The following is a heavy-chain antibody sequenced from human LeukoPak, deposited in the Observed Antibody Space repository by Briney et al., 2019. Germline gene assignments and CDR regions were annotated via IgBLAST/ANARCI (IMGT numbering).Heavy chain of an antibody. CDR3: AKTDFWGGIGYNYGMAF. Sequence: GGSLRLSCAASGFTFSSYAMSWVRQAPGKGLEWVSAISGSGGSTYYADSVKGRFTISRDNSKNTLYLQMNSLRAEDTAVYYCAKTDFWGGIGYNYGMAFWAKGPRSPSP. V-gene: IGHV3-23*01. J-gene: IGHJ6*02. CDR2: ISGSGGST. D-gene: IGHD3-3*01. CDR1: GFTFSSYA.